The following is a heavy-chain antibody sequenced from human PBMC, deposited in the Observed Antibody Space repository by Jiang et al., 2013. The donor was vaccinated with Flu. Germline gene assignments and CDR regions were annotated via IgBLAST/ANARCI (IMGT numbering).Heavy chain of an antibody. V-gene: IGHV1-69*04. Sequence: KPGSSVKVSCKASGGTFSSYAISWVRQAPGQGLEWMGRIIPILGIANYAQKFQGRVTITADKSASTAYMELSSLRSEDTAVYYCARVGPLTMYSSSCLEYWGQGTLVTVSS. J-gene: IGHJ4*02. CDR2: IIPILGIA. D-gene: IGHD6-13*01. CDR3: ARVGPLTMYSSSCLEY. CDR1: GGTFSSYA.